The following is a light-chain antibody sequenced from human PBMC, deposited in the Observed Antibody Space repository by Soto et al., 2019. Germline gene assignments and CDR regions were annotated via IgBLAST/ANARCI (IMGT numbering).Light chain of an antibody. CDR1: QTISNF. V-gene: IGKV1-39*01. Sequence: DIQMNESPSSLSASVGDRVTITCRASQTISNFLNWYQQRSGEAPKLLLYDVSTLQTGVPSRFSGSGSGTDFSLTISSLQPEDLGTYYCQQTFSTSITFGQGTRLEIK. J-gene: IGKJ5*01. CDR2: DVS. CDR3: QQTFSTSIT.